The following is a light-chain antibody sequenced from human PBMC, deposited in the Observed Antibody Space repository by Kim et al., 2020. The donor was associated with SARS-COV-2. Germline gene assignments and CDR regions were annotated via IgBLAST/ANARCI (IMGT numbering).Light chain of an antibody. CDR2: ANS. J-gene: IGLJ2*01. Sequence: QSVLTQPPSVSGAPGQRVTISCTGSYSNIGAGFDVHWYQQLQGMAPKLLIYANSIRPSGVVDRFSGSKSGISASLTITGLQPEDEADYYCQSYDNSLSGSRIFGGGTKLTVL. CDR3: QSYDNSLSGSRI. CDR1: YSNIGAGFD. V-gene: IGLV1-40*01.